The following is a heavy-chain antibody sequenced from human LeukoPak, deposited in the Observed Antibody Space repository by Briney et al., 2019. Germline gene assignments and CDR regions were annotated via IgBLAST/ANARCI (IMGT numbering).Heavy chain of an antibody. CDR1: GYTFTEYY. D-gene: IGHD1-26*01. Sequence: ASVKVSCKTSGYTFTEYYIHWVRQAPGQGLEWMGWINCDSGVTKYAEEFQGRVSMTRDTSISTAYMDLSRLTSDDTAIYYCARDGGGTYQDFDYWGQGTLVTVSS. J-gene: IGHJ4*02. CDR3: ARDGGGTYQDFDY. V-gene: IGHV1-2*02. CDR2: INCDSGVT.